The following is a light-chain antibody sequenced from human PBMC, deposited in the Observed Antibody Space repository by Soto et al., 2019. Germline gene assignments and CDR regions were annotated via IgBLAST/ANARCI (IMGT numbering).Light chain of an antibody. CDR1: DRPVTSGHY. Sequence: QAVVTQEPSLTVSPGGTVTLTCGSSDRPVTSGHYPYWYQQRPGQVPRTLIYNTMNRQSWAPARFSGSLVGVKAALTLSGAQPEDEADYYCLLTYSGGRVFGGGTKLTVL. V-gene: IGLV7-46*01. CDR2: NTM. CDR3: LLTYSGGRV. J-gene: IGLJ2*01.